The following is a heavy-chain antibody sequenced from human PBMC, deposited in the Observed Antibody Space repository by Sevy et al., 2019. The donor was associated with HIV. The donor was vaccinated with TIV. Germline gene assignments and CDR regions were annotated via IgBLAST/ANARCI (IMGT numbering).Heavy chain of an antibody. CDR2: IWNDMTNK. Sequence: GGSLRLSCVASGFTLRNYGMLWVRQAPGKGLEWVATIWNDMTNKYYADSAKGRFTISRDNSKNTLYLQMNSLKAEDTALYYCASLPNNYYDRGGYSGDDAFDIWGQGTMVTVSS. J-gene: IGHJ3*02. D-gene: IGHD3-22*01. CDR3: ASLPNNYYDRGGYSGDDAFDI. CDR1: GFTLRNYG. V-gene: IGHV3-33*01.